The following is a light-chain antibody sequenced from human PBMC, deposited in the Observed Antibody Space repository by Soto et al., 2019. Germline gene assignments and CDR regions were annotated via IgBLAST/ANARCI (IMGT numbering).Light chain of an antibody. CDR1: SSNIGSHV. Sequence: QSVLTQPPSASGTPGQRVTISCSGSSSNIGSHVVYWYQQLAGTAPKLLMYNNNQRPSGVPDRFSGSKSCTSASLAISGLQSEDEADYYCAVWDDSLDGWVFGGGTKLTVL. CDR2: NNN. J-gene: IGLJ3*02. CDR3: AVWDDSLDGWV. V-gene: IGLV1-44*01.